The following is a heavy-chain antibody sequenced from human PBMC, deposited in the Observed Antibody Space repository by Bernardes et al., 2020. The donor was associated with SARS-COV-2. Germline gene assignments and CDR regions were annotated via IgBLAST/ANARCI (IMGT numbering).Heavy chain of an antibody. CDR1: GYTFTGYY. CDR2: INPNSGGT. J-gene: IGHJ5*02. D-gene: IGHD6-19*01. V-gene: IGHV1-2*04. CDR3: SRRSIAVPGTGLFNWFDP. Sequence: ASVKVSCKAAGYTFTGYYLHWVRQAPGQGLEWMGWINPNSGGTNYAQKFQGWVTMTRDTSISTAYMELSRLRSDDTAVYYCSRRSIAVPGTGLFNWFDPWGQGTLVTVSS.